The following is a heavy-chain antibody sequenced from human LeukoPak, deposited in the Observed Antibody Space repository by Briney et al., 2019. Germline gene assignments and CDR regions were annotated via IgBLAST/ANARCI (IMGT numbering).Heavy chain of an antibody. D-gene: IGHD1-7*01. V-gene: IGHV3-23*01. Sequence: GGSLRLSCTASGFTFSSLAMTCVRQAPGKGLEWVSTIRSNGDTTYNADSVKGRFTISRDNSKNTLYLELNSLRVEDTATFYCAKGQELDDGVFDSWGQGTMVTVSS. CDR2: IRSNGDTT. J-gene: IGHJ4*02. CDR3: AKGQELDDGVFDS. CDR1: GFTFSSLA.